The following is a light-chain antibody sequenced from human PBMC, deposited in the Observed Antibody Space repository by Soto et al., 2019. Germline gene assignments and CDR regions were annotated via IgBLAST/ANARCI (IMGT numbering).Light chain of an antibody. Sequence: EIVLTQSPATLSVSPGERATLSCRASQTVNQKLGWYQQKPGQAPRLLIYVASTRATGIPARFSGSGSGTEYTLTISSLQAEDSAVYYCQQFNTWPHTFGQGTKLEIK. CDR1: QTVNQK. CDR2: VAS. J-gene: IGKJ2*01. V-gene: IGKV3-15*01. CDR3: QQFNTWPHT.